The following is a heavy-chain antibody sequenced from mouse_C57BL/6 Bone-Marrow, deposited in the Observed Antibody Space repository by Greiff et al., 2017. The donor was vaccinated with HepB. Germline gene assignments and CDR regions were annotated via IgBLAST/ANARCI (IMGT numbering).Heavy chain of an antibody. V-gene: IGHV5-6*01. CDR1: GFTFSSYG. D-gene: IGHD1-1*01. CDR3: AITTVVYFDY. Sequence: VQVVESGGDLVKPGGSLKLSCAASGFTFSSYGMSWVRQTPDKRLEWVATISSGGSYTYYPDSVKGRFTISRDNAKNTLYLQMSSLKSEDTAMYYCAITTVVYFDYWGQGTTLTVSS. J-gene: IGHJ2*01. CDR2: ISSGGSYT.